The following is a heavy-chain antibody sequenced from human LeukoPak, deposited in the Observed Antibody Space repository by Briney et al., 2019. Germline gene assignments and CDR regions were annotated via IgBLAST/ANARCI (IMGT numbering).Heavy chain of an antibody. Sequence: PGGSLRLSCAAPGFTFSSYWMSWVRQAPGKGLEWVANIKQDGSERYYVDSVKGRFTISRDNAKNSLYLQMNSLRAEDTAVYYCARDFRQSIDYWGQGTLVTVSS. V-gene: IGHV3-7*04. CDR2: IKQDGSER. CDR1: GFTFSSYW. CDR3: ARDFRQSIDY. J-gene: IGHJ4*02.